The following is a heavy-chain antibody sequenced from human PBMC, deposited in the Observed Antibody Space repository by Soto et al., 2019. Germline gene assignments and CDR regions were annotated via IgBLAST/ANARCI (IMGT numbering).Heavy chain of an antibody. Sequence: GGSLRLSCAASGFTFSSYAMSWVRQAPGKGLEWVSAISGSGGSTYYADSVKGRFTISRDNSKNTLYLQMNSLRAEDTAVYYCAKEPSITIFGVARQGYFDYWGQGTLVTVSS. CDR2: ISGSGGST. D-gene: IGHD3-3*01. V-gene: IGHV3-23*01. CDR1: GFTFSSYA. J-gene: IGHJ4*02. CDR3: AKEPSITIFGVARQGYFDY.